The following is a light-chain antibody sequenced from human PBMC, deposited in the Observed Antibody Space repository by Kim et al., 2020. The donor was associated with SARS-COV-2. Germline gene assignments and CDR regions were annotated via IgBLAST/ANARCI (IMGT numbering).Light chain of an antibody. Sequence: RDPPSFPCRSSHALFDGDDGITFLDWYLQKPGQSPQLMIYTLSSRASGVLDRFSGSGSCTDFTLKISRVDAEDVGVYYCMQRRPPFGGGTKVDIK. J-gene: IGKJ4*01. V-gene: IGKV2-40*01. CDR1: HALFDGDDGITF. CDR3: MQRRPP. CDR2: TLS.